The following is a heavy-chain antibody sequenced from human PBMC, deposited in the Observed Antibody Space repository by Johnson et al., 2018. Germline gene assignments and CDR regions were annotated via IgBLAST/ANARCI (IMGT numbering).Heavy chain of an antibody. CDR1: GGSISSSYYY. J-gene: IGHJ1*01. Sequence: QLQESGPGLVKPSETLSLTCTVSGGSISSSYYYWGWIRQPPGKGLQWIGSIFYRGSSYYHASLRSRVTISVDTSKNPFSLKLSSGTAADTAMYYCARHRRWDSGHYGTFDSWGQGTLVTVSS. CDR3: ARHRRWDSGHYGTFDS. CDR2: IFYRGSS. D-gene: IGHD1-26*01. V-gene: IGHV4-39*01.